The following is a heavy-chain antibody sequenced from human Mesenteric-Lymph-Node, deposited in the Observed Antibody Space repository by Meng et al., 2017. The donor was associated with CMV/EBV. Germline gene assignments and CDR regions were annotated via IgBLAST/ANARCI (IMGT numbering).Heavy chain of an antibody. CDR1: FTGYY. CDR2: INPNSGGT. J-gene: IGHJ4*02. D-gene: IGHD3-22*01. V-gene: IGHV1-2*06. CDR3: ARGGSITMRVVVMANFDY. Sequence: FTGYYMHWVRQAPGQGLEWMGRINPNSGGTNYAQKFQGRVTMTRDTSISTAYMELSRLRSDDTAVYYCARGGSITMRVVVMANFDYWGQGTLVTVSS.